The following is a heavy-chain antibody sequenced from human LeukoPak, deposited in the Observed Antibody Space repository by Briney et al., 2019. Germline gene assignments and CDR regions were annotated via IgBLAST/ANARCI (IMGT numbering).Heavy chain of an antibody. CDR3: AGSGTSTNFDY. CDR1: GYTFTGYY. V-gene: IGHV1-2*02. J-gene: IGHJ4*02. Sequence: ASVKVSCKASGYTFTGYYMHWVRQAPGQGLEWMGWINPNSGGTNYAQKFQGRVTMTRNTSISTAYMELSSLRSEDTAVYYCAGSGTSTNFDYWGQGTLVTVSS. D-gene: IGHD1-26*01. CDR2: INPNSGGT.